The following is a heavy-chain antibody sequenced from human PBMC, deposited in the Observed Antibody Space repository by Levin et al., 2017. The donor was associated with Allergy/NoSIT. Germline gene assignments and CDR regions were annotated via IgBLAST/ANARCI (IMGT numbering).Heavy chain of an antibody. CDR2: IYWDDDK. CDR1: GFSLSSSGVG. J-gene: IGHJ5*02. D-gene: IGHD4-11*01. V-gene: IGHV2-5*02. Sequence: GSGPTLVKPTQTLTLTCTVSGFSLSSSGVGVGWIRQPPGEALEWLALIYWDDDKRYSPSLKSRLSITRDTSKMQVVLTMTNVDAVDTATFYCAYGSSGDYNSFTSWGQGTLVTVSS. CDR3: AYGSSGDYNSFTS.